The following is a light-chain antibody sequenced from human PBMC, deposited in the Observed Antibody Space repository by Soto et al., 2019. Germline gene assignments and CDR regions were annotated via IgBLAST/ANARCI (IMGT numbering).Light chain of an antibody. V-gene: IGKV3-15*01. CDR1: QSLSSN. Sequence: EIVLTQSPATLSLSPGERATLSCRASQSLSSNYLAWYQQRPGQAPRLLIYGASTRATGIPARFSGSGSGTEFTLTISSLQSEDFAVYYCQQYSNWPSWTFGQGTKVDI. J-gene: IGKJ1*01. CDR2: GAS. CDR3: QQYSNWPSWT.